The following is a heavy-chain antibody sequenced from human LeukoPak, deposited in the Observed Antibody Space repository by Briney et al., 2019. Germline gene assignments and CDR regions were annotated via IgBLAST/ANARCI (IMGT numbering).Heavy chain of an antibody. Sequence: GGSLRLSCAASGFTFSSYSMNWVRQAPGKGLEWVSGISGSGGTTYYADSAKGRFTITRDNSKNTLYLRRSSLRVEDTAIYYCVKGSTAMVTYYFDYWGQGTLVTVSS. CDR2: ISGSGGTT. V-gene: IGHV3-23*01. CDR1: GFTFSSYS. J-gene: IGHJ4*02. CDR3: VKGSTAMVTYYFDY. D-gene: IGHD5-18*01.